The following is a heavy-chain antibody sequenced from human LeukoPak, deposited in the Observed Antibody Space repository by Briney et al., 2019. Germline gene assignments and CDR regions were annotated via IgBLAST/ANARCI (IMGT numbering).Heavy chain of an antibody. J-gene: IGHJ4*02. CDR3: ARGRDTAEGY. CDR2: INHSGST. Sequence: PSETLSLTCAVYGGSFSGYYWSWIRQPPGKGLEWIGEINHSGSTNYNPSLKSRVTISVHTSKNQFSLKLSSVTAADTAVYYCARGRDTAEGYWGQGTLVTVSS. CDR1: GGSFSGYY. D-gene: IGHD5-18*01. V-gene: IGHV4-34*01.